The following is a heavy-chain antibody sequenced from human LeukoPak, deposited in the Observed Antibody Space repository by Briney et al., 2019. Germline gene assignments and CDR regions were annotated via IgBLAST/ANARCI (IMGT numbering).Heavy chain of an antibody. J-gene: IGHJ4*02. CDR3: ARTVTMVRGVIIANYFDY. CDR2: TYYRSKWYN. CDR1: GDSVSSNSAA. D-gene: IGHD3-10*01. Sequence: SQTLSLTCAISGDSVSSNSAAWNWIRQSPSRGLEWLGRTYYRSKWYNDYAVSVKSRITINPDTSKNQFPLQLNSVTPEDTAVYYCARTVTMVRGVIIANYFDYWGQGTLVTVSS. V-gene: IGHV6-1*01.